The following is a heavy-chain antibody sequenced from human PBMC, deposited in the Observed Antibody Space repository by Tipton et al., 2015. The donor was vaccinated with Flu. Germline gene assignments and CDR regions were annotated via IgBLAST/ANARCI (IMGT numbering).Heavy chain of an antibody. Sequence: VQLVQSGAEVKKPGESLKISCKGSRYSFTDSWIGWVRQMPRKGLEWMGIIYPDGSDTRYGPSFQGQVTISADKSLNTAYLQWSSLKASDTAMYYCARQDCTTSPCYIDYWGQGTLVTVSS. CDR2: IYPDGSDT. V-gene: IGHV5-51*01. CDR3: ARQDCTTSPCYIDY. J-gene: IGHJ4*02. D-gene: IGHD2-2*02. CDR1: RYSFTDSW.